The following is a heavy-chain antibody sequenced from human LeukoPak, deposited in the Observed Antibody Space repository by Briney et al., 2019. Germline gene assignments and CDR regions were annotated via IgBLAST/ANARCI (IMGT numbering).Heavy chain of an antibody. J-gene: IGHJ4*02. CDR2: ISAYNGNT. CDR1: GYTFTSYG. Sequence: ASVKVACKASGYTFTSYGIGWVRQAPGQGLEWMGWISAYNGNTNYAQKLQGRVTMTTDTSTSTAYMELRSLRSDDTAVYYCARDGPGGYDFWSGYYTSEAYFDYWGQGTLVTVSS. V-gene: IGHV1-18*01. D-gene: IGHD3-3*01. CDR3: ARDGPGGYDFWSGYYTSEAYFDY.